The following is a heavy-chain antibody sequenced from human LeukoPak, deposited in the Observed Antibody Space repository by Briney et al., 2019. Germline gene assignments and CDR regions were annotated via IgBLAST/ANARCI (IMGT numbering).Heavy chain of an antibody. CDR2: IRSNGGST. Sequence: GGSLRLSCSASGFTFSRYDMHWVRQAPGKGLEYVSGIRSNGGSTYYADSVKGRLTISRDNSKNTFYLQMSSLRAEETAVYYCVAGKEGVYWGQGTLVTVSS. V-gene: IGHV3-64D*06. CDR1: GFTFSRYD. D-gene: IGHD3-16*01. CDR3: VAGKEGVY. J-gene: IGHJ4*02.